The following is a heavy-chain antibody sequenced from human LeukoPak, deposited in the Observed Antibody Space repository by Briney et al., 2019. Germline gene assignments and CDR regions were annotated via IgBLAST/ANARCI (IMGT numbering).Heavy chain of an antibody. CDR1: GFTFSSYA. CDR3: ARDRAGDYYDSSGYYKD. V-gene: IGHV3-23*01. D-gene: IGHD3-22*01. J-gene: IGHJ4*02. Sequence: GGSLRLSCAASGFTFSSYAMSWVRQAPGKGLEWVSAISGSGGSTYYADSVKGRFTISRDNSKNTLYLQMNSLRAEDTAVYYCARDRAGDYYDSSGYYKDWGQGTLVTVSS. CDR2: ISGSGGST.